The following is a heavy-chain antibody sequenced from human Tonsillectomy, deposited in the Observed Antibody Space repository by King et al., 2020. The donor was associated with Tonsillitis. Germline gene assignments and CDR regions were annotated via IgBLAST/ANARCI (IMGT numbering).Heavy chain of an antibody. J-gene: IGHJ4*02. CDR1: GFSLTTSGEG. V-gene: IGHV2-5*01. D-gene: IGHD1-26*01. CDR2: IYWTDDQ. CDR3: AHRQTSSGSYYDPGYFDY. Sequence: ITLKESGPTLVKPTQTLTLTCTFSGFSLTTSGEGVGWIRQPPGKALEWLALIYWTDDQRYSPSLKSRPTITKDTSQHQVVLTMTNMDPVDTATYYCAHRQTSSGSYYDPGYFDYWGQGTLVTVSS.